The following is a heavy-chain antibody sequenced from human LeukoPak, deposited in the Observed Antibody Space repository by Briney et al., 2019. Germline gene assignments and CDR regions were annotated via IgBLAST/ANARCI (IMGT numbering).Heavy chain of an antibody. D-gene: IGHD1-26*01. Sequence: SETLSLTCTVSGGSISSSSYYWGWIRQPPGKGLEWIGSIYYSGSTYYNPSLKSRVTISVDTSKNQFSLKPSSVTAADTAVYYCARLIVGATIRSFDIWGQGTMVTVSS. CDR2: IYYSGST. CDR1: GGSISSSSYY. CDR3: ARLIVGATIRSFDI. V-gene: IGHV4-39*01. J-gene: IGHJ3*02.